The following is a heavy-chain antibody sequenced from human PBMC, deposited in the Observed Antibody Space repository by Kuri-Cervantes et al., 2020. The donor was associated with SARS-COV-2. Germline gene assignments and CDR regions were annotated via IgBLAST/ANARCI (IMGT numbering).Heavy chain of an antibody. CDR1: GYTFTGYY. V-gene: IGHV1-2*02. CDR2: INPSNGDT. J-gene: IGHJ4*02. Sequence: SVKVSCKASGYTFTGYYMHWVRQAPGQGLEWMGWINPSNGDTNYAQKFQGGVTMTRDTSITTAYMELSRLTSDDTAVYYCARGGNYDFWSGFSNWGQGARVTVSS. CDR3: ARGGNYDFWSGFSN. D-gene: IGHD3-3*01.